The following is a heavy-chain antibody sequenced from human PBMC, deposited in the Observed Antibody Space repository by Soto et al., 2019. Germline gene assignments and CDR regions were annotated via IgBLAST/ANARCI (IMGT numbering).Heavy chain of an antibody. J-gene: IGHJ5*02. Sequence: XSVEASCKGSGYTFTCYYMRLVRQAPGQGLEWMGWINPNSGGTNYAQKFQGRVTMTRDTSISTAYMELSRLRSDDTAVYYCARDPNRYRSSWAKWFDPWGQGTLVTVSS. CDR3: ARDPNRYRSSWAKWFDP. CDR1: GYTFTCYY. D-gene: IGHD6-13*01. CDR2: INPNSGGT. V-gene: IGHV1-2*02.